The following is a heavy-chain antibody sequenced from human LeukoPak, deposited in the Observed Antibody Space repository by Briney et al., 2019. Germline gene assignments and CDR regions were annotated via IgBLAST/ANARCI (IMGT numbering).Heavy chain of an antibody. CDR2: IWFDGSST. CDR1: GFTFSRFG. D-gene: IGHD2-21*02. V-gene: IGHV3-33*01. CDR3: ARDSAPYCGGDCYFDY. Sequence: GGSMRLSCAASGFTFSRFGMHWVRQAPGKGLEWEAVIWFDGSSTYYADSVKGRFTISRDNSKNMLYLQMNSLRVEDTGVYFCARDSAPYCGGDCYFDYWGHGTLVTVSS. J-gene: IGHJ4*01.